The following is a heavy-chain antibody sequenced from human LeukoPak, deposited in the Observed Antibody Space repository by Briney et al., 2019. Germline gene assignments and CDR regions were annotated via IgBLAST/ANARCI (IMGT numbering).Heavy chain of an antibody. Sequence: SETLSLTCTVSGGSFSSASYYWSWIRQPPGTGLEWIGFIYYSGNTNYNPSLKSRVTISVDTSKNQFSLRLRSVTAADTAVYYCARDPGRYFDWLPASQYSMDVWGKGTTVTVSS. CDR1: GGSFSSASYY. D-gene: IGHD3-9*01. J-gene: IGHJ6*04. V-gene: IGHV4-61*01. CDR2: IYYSGNT. CDR3: ARDPGRYFDWLPASQYSMDV.